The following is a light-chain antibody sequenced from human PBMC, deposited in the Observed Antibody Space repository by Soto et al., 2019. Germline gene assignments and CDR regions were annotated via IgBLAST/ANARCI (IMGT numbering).Light chain of an antibody. CDR3: QQSYSNPLVT. J-gene: IGKJ3*01. CDR2: AAS. V-gene: IGKV1-39*01. CDR1: KSISSY. Sequence: DIQMTQSPSSLSASVGDRVTITCRASKSISSYLNWYEQKPGKAPKLLIYAASSLQSGVPSRFSGNGSGTDFTLTISSLQPEDFATNDCQQSYSNPLVTFGPGTKVDIK.